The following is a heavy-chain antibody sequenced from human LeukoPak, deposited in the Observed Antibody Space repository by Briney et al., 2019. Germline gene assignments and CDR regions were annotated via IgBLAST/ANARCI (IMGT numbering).Heavy chain of an antibody. V-gene: IGHV4-39*07. CDR2: IYYSGST. CDR3: ARVDGYSSSWPLDY. Sequence: SETLSLPCTVSGGSISSSSYYWGWIRQPPGKGLEWIGSIYYSGSTYYNPSLKSRVTISVDTSKNQFSLKLSSVTAADTAVYYCARVDGYSSSWPLDYWGQGTLVTVSS. CDR1: GGSISSSSYY. J-gene: IGHJ4*02. D-gene: IGHD6-13*01.